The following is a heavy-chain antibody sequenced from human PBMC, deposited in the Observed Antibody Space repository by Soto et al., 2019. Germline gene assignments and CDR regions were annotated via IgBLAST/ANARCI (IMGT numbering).Heavy chain of an antibody. J-gene: IGHJ6*03. CDR2: IYPDDSDT. CDR1: GYSFTSHW. CDR3: ARIGVATIDYYMDV. Sequence: PGESLKISYKGSGYSFTSHWIVWVRQMPGKGLEWVGSIYPDDSDTRYSPSFQGQVTISADKSISTAYLQWSSLKASDTAMYFCARIGVATIDYYMDVWGKGTTVTVSS. D-gene: IGHD5-12*01. V-gene: IGHV5-51*01.